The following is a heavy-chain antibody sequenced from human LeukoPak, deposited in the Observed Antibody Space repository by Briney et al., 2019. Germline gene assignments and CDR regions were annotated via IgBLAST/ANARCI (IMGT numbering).Heavy chain of an antibody. CDR1: GFTFSSYS. CDR2: ISSSSSYI. CDR3: AKDWTGTKPFDL. V-gene: IGHV3-21*04. D-gene: IGHD3/OR15-3a*01. Sequence: GGSLRLSCAASGFTFSSYSMNWVRQAPGKGLEWVSSISSSSSYIYYADSVKGRFTISRDNAKNSPYLQMNSLRAEDTAVYYCAKDWTGTKPFDLWGRGTLVTVSS. J-gene: IGHJ2*01.